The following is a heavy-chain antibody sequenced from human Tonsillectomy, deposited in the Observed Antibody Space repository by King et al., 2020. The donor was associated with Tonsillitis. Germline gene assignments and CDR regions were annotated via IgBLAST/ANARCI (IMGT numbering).Heavy chain of an antibody. Sequence: STYYADSVKGRFTISGDNSKNTLYLQMNSLRAEDTAVYYCAKDGSARVYYYYGMDVWGQGTTVTVSS. CDR2: ST. CDR3: AKDGSARVYYYYGMDV. V-gene: IGHV3-23*01. J-gene: IGHJ6*02. D-gene: IGHD3-10*01.